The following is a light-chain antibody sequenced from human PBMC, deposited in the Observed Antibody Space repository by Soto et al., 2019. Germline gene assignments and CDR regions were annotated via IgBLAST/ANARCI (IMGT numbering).Light chain of an antibody. CDR3: QSYDSSLSALYV. CDR2: GNS. Sequence: QSVPTQPPSGSGAPGQRVTISFTGSSSNIGAGYDVHWYQQLPGTAPKLLIYGNSNRPSGVPDRFSGSKSGTSASLAITGLQAEDEADYYCQSYDSSLSALYVFGTGTKVTVL. V-gene: IGLV1-40*01. CDR1: SSNIGAGYD. J-gene: IGLJ1*01.